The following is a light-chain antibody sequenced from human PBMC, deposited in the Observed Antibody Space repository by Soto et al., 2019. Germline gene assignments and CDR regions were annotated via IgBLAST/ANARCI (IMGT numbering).Light chain of an antibody. CDR2: NNN. V-gene: IGLV1-44*01. CDR3: AAWDDSLTGVI. Sequence: QSVVPQPPSASGTPGQRVTISCSGSSSNIGSNIVNWYQPLPGTAPKLLIFNNNQRPSGVPDRFSGSKSGTSASLAISGLQSEDEADYYCAAWDDSLTGVIFGGGTKLTVL. J-gene: IGLJ2*01. CDR1: SSNIGSNI.